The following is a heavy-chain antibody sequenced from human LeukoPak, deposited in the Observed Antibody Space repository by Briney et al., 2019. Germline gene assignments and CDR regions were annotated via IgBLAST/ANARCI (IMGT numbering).Heavy chain of an antibody. Sequence: GGSLRLSCAASGFTLSRTYMTWVRQAPGKGLEWVSVIYSGGNTYYADSVKGRFTISRDNSKNTLYLQMNSLRAEDTAVYYCAKGIRSAGFDYRGQGTLVTVSS. CDR2: IYSGGNT. V-gene: IGHV3-66*01. CDR3: AKGIRSAGFDY. J-gene: IGHJ4*02. CDR1: GFTLSRTY. D-gene: IGHD4-17*01.